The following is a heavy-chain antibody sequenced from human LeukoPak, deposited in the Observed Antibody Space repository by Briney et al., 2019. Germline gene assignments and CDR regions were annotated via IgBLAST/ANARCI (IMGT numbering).Heavy chain of an antibody. CDR3: TRDRGSSTLGDY. CDR1: GFTFCDYA. V-gene: IGHV3-49*04. J-gene: IGHJ4*02. D-gene: IGHD7-27*01. CDR2: IRSKAFGETA. Sequence: GGSLRLSCTASGFTFCDYAINWVRQAPGKGLEWVGFIRSKAFGETAEYAASVKGRFTISRDDSKSIAYLQMNSLKTEDTAVYYCTRDRGSSTLGDYWGQGTLVTVSS.